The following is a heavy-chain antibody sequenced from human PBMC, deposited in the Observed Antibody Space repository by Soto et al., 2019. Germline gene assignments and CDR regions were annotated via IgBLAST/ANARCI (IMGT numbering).Heavy chain of an antibody. J-gene: IGHJ6*03. Sequence: PGGSLRLSCAASGFTFSSYAMSWVRQAPGKGLEWVSAISGSGGSTYYADSVKGRFTISRDNSKNTLYLQMNSLRAEDTAVYYCAKWTGSSSRYYYYYYYMDVWGKGTTVTVSS. V-gene: IGHV3-23*01. CDR2: ISGSGGST. CDR3: AKWTGSSSRYYYYYYYMDV. CDR1: GFTFSSYA. D-gene: IGHD6-13*01.